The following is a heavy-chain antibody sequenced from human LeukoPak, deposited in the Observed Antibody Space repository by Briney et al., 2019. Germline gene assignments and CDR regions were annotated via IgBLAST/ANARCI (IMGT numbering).Heavy chain of an antibody. Sequence: GGSLRLSCAASGFTFSSYAMHWVRQAPGKGLEYVSAISSNGGSTYYANSVKGRFTISRDNSKNTLYLQMGSLRAEDMAVYYCARVAGGYGGYYYMDVWGKGTTVTISS. D-gene: IGHD5-12*01. J-gene: IGHJ6*03. CDR3: ARVAGGYGGYYYMDV. CDR2: ISSNGGST. CDR1: GFTFSSYA. V-gene: IGHV3-64*01.